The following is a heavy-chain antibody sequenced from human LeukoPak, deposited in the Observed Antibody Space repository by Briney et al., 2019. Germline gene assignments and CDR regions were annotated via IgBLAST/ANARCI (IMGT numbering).Heavy chain of an antibody. CDR1: GYSISSGYY. CDR2: IYHSGST. D-gene: IGHD3-9*01. Sequence: KPSETLSLTCAVSGYSISSGYYWGWIRQPPGKGLEWVGSIYHSGSTYYNPSLKRRVTISVDTTKNQFSLKLSSVPAADTAVYYCSRADEILRYFDWLSQPFDNWVQGTLVTVSS. J-gene: IGHJ4*02. V-gene: IGHV4-38-2*01. CDR3: SRADEILRYFDWLSQPFDN.